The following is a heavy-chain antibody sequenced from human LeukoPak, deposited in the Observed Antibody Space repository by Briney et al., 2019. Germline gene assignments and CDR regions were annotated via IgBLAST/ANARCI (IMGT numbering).Heavy chain of an antibody. V-gene: IGHV3-15*01. CDR2: IKSKTDGGTT. J-gene: IGHJ4*02. D-gene: IGHD6-13*01. CDR3: TAIAAAGGGFDY. CDR1: GFIFSNAW. Sequence: GGSLRLSCAASGFIFSNAWMSWVRQAPGKGLEWVGRIKSKTDGGTTDYAAPVKGRFTISRDDSENTLYLQMNSLKTEDTAVYYCTAIAAAGGGFDYWGQGTLVTVSS.